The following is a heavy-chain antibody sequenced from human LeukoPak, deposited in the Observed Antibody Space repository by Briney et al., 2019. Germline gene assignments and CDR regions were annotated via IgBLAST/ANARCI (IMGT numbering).Heavy chain of an antibody. V-gene: IGHV1-2*02. CDR3: ARPTYCGGDCYFNFDY. CDR1: GYTFTTYY. J-gene: IGHJ4*02. CDR2: IKPNSGVT. D-gene: IGHD2-21*02. Sequence: ASVKVSCKTSGYTFTTYYMHWVRKAPGQGLEWMGWIKPNSGVTNYAQKFWGRVTITWDTSISTAYMELSGLTSDDTAIYYCARPTYCGGDCYFNFDYWGQGTLVTVSS.